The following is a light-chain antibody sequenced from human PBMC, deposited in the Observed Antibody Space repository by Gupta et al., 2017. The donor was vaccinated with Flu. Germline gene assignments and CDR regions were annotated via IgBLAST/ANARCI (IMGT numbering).Light chain of an antibody. V-gene: IGLV3-19*01. Sequence: SSELTQDPAVSVALGPTVRLTCQGDSLRSYYASWYQQKPGQAPVLVIYGKNNRPSGIPDRFSGSSSGNTASLTITGAQAEDEADYYCNSRDSSGNQWVFGGGTKLTVL. J-gene: IGLJ3*02. CDR3: NSRDSSGNQWV. CDR1: SLRSYY. CDR2: GKN.